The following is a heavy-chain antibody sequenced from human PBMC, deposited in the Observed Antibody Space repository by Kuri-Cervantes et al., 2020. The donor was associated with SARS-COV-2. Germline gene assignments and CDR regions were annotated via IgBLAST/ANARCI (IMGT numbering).Heavy chain of an antibody. Sequence: ASVKVSFKASRDTFTTFGFSWVRQAPGQGLEWMGGFDPEDGETIYAQKFQGRVTMTEETSTDTAYMELSSLRSEDTAVYYCATGTTVTTGVYYYYYRDVWGKGTTVTVSS. V-gene: IGHV1-24*01. CDR2: FDPEDGET. CDR1: RDTFTTFG. J-gene: IGHJ6*03. D-gene: IGHD4-17*01. CDR3: ATGTTVTTGVYYYYYRDV.